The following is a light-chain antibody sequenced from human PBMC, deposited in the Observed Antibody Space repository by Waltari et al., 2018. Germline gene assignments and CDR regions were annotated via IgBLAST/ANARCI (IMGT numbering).Light chain of an antibody. CDR1: QSVGRS. CDR2: GTS. CDR3: QKYERLPAT. V-gene: IGKV3-20*01. Sequence: EIVLTQSPGTLSLSPGERATLSCRASQSVGRSLTWYQQKPGQAPRLLIYGTSTRATGIPDRFSGSGSGTDFSLTISRLEPEDLAVYYCQKYERLPATFGQGTKVEIK. J-gene: IGKJ1*01.